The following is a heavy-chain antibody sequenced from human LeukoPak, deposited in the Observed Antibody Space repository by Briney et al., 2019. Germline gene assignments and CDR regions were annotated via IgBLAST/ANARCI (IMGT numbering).Heavy chain of an antibody. CDR1: GFTFGNSW. Sequence: GGSLRLSCAASGFTFGNSWVHWVRQATGKGLVWVSLINADGSTAPYADSVEGRFTISRDNARNTLSLQMNSLTIEDTAVYYCVVVVEPPDSDGFDVWGQGTMITVSS. CDR3: VVVVEPPDSDGFDV. D-gene: IGHD1-14*01. V-gene: IGHV3-74*01. CDR2: INADGSTA. J-gene: IGHJ3*01.